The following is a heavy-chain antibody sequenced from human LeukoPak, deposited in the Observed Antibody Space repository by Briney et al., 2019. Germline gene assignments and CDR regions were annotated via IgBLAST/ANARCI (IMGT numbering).Heavy chain of an antibody. CDR3: ARHRGQVSTVGYIYGLDY. CDR2: ISYIGAT. D-gene: IGHD5-18*01. V-gene: IGHV4-59*08. CDR1: SGSVSGYY. Sequence: PSETLSLTCTVSSGSVSGYYWSWIRQPPGRGLEWIGYISYIGATNSKPSLKSRVTISVDTSRNQISLKLDSVTAADTALYYCARHRGQVSTVGYIYGLDYWGQGTLVTVSS. J-gene: IGHJ4*02.